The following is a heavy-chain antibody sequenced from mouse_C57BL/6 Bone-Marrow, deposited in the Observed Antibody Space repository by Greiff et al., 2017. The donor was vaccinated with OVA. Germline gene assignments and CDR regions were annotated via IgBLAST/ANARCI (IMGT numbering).Heavy chain of an antibody. CDR3: AELLRDWYFDV. CDR2: IDPEDGET. CDR1: GFNIKDYY. D-gene: IGHD1-1*01. V-gene: IGHV14-2*01. Sequence: VQLKESGAELVKPGASVKLSCTASGFNIKDYYMHWVKQRTEQGLEWIGRIDPEDGETKYAPKFQGKATITADTSSNTAYLQLSSLTSEDTAVYYCAELLRDWYFDVWGTGTTVTVSS. J-gene: IGHJ1*03.